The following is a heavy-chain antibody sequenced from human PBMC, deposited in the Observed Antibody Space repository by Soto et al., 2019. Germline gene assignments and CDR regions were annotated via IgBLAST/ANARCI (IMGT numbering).Heavy chain of an antibody. CDR1: GFSLSTSGVG. V-gene: IGHV2-5*02. Sequence: QITLKESGPTVVKPTQPLTLTCTFSGFSLSTSGVGVGWIRQPPGKALEWLALIFWDEDKRFSPSLKSRLTITKDTSENQVVLTMTNVDPVDTATYYCTHGNRYFQHWGQGTLVTVSS. CDR2: IFWDEDK. J-gene: IGHJ1*01. CDR3: THGNRYFQH.